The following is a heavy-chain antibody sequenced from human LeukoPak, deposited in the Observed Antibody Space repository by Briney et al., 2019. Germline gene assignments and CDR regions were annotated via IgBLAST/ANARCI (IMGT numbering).Heavy chain of an antibody. CDR3: ARGPLYDSSGSYDY. CDR2: IIPIFGTA. D-gene: IGHD3-22*01. Sequence: SVKVSCKASGYTFTSYGISWVRQAPGQGLEWMGGIIPIFGTANYAQKSQGRVTITADESTSTAYMELSSLRSEDTAVYYCARGPLYDSSGSYDYWGQGTLVTVSS. CDR1: GYTFTSYG. V-gene: IGHV1-69*13. J-gene: IGHJ4*02.